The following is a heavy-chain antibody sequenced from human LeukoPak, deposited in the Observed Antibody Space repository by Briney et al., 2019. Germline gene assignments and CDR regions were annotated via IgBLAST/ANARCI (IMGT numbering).Heavy chain of an antibody. J-gene: IGHJ5*02. D-gene: IGHD3-10*01. CDR1: GGSIRSYY. CDR3: ARRWVDKYYYGSGSYQYNWFDP. V-gene: IGHV4-59*01. Sequence: SETLSLTCTVSGGSIRSYYWSWIRQPPGKGLEWIGYIYYSGSTNYNPSLKSRVTISVDTSRNQFSLKLSSVTAADTAVDYCARRWVDKYYYGSGSYQYNWFDPWGQGTLVTVSS. CDR2: IYYSGST.